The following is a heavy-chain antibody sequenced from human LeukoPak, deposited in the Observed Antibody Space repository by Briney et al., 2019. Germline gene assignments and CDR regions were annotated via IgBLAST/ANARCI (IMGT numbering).Heavy chain of an antibody. CDR1: GYTFTSYA. CDR2: INTNTGNP. Sequence: GASVKVSCKASGYTFTSYAMNWVRQAPGQGLEWMGWINTNTGNPTYAQGFTGRFVFSLDTSVSTAYLQISSLKAEDTAVYYCARSRDYHGSGSYYSQDYYYYMDVWGKGTTVTVSS. J-gene: IGHJ6*03. V-gene: IGHV7-4-1*02. CDR3: ARSRDYHGSGSYYSQDYYYYMDV. D-gene: IGHD3-10*01.